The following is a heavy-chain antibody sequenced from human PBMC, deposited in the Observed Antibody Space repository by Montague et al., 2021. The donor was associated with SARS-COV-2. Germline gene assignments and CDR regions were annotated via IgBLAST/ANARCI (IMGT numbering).Heavy chain of an antibody. Sequence: TLSLTCTVSGDFITSGGYVWNWIRQHPGKGLEYIGAISYSGSTYYXXXLTSRVSISMDTSKNAFSLSLHSVTAADTAVYFCAASGRRGYSNPFHHCGRGSLVTVSS. V-gene: IGHV4-31*03. J-gene: IGHJ4*02. D-gene: IGHD4-11*01. CDR1: GDFITSGGYV. CDR2: ISYSGST. CDR3: AASGRRGYSNPFHH.